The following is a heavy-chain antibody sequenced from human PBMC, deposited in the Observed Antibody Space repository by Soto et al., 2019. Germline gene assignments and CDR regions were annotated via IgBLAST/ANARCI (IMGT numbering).Heavy chain of an antibody. CDR2: VFHTGTT. V-gene: IGHV4-4*02. Sequence: QVQLQESGPGLVKPSGTLSLTCAVSGDPVSSPYYWWWVRQPPGKGVEWIGDVFHTGTTSDNPCLRSRVTISMDKSINQFSLHLSSVNAEDTAVYYCARSAGWYDVHYWGPGTLVIVSS. CDR3: ARSAGWYDVHY. CDR1: GDPVSSPYY. J-gene: IGHJ4*02. D-gene: IGHD3-10*02.